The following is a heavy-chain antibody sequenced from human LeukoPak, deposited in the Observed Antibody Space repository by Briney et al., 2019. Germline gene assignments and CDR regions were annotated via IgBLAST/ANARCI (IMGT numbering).Heavy chain of an antibody. CDR2: IYSGGST. CDR1: GFTFSSYS. V-gene: IGHV3-66*01. J-gene: IGHJ5*02. D-gene: IGHD2-15*01. CDR3: ARARRYCSGGSCYSSWFDP. Sequence: GGSLRLSCAASGFTFSSYSMNWVRQAPGKGLEWVSVIYSGGSTYYADSVKGRFTISRDNSKNTLYLQMNSLRAEDTAVYYCARARRYCSGGSCYSSWFDPWGQGTLVTVSS.